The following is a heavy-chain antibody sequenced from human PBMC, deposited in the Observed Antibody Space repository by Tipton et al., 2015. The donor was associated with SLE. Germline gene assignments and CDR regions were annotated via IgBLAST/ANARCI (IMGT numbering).Heavy chain of an antibody. D-gene: IGHD4-17*01. Sequence: TLSLTCTVSGGSISSSSFYWGWIRQPPGKGLEWIGSFYYGKSTFYNPSLKSRVTISVDTSTNRLSLQLSSVTAADTALYYCAKDYNHDNADYNWGQGTLVIVSS. CDR1: GGSISSSSFY. CDR2: FYYGKST. CDR3: AKDYNHDNADYN. V-gene: IGHV4-39*07. J-gene: IGHJ4*02.